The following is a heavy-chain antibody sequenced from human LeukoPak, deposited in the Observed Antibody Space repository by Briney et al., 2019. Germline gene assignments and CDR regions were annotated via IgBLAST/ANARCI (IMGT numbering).Heavy chain of an antibody. D-gene: IGHD2-15*01. CDR3: APDLRGAAWSLDY. J-gene: IGHJ4*02. CDR2: ISDSGSSA. Sequence: PGGSLRVSCAASGFTFRNYGMSWVRQAPGKGLEWVSVISDSGSSAYYAVSVRGRFTISRDNSKNTLYLQMNSLRAEDTAVYYCAPDLRGAAWSLDYWGQGSLGSVSS. CDR1: GFTFRNYG. V-gene: IGHV3-23*01.